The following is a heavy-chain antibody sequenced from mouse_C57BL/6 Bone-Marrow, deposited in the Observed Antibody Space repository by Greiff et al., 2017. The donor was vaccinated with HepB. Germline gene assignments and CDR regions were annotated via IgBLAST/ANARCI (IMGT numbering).Heavy chain of an antibody. CDR1: GYSITSGYD. CDR3: AGQLRLHYYAMDY. CDR2: ISYSGST. D-gene: IGHD3-2*02. Sequence: VQLKQSGPGMVKPSQSLSLTCTVTGYSITSGYDWHWIRHFPGNKLEWMGYISYSGSTNYNPSLKSRISITHDTSKNHFFLKLNSVTTEDTATYYCAGQLRLHYYAMDYWGQGTSVTVSS. V-gene: IGHV3-1*01. J-gene: IGHJ4*01.